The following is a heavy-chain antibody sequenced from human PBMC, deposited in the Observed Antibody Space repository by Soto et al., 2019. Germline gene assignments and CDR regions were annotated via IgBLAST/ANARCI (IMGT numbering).Heavy chain of an antibody. D-gene: IGHD1-26*01. CDR1: GGSISSGDYY. J-gene: IGHJ6*02. CDR2: IYYSGST. Sequence: SETLSLTCTVSGGSISSGDYYWGWIRQPPGKGLEWIGSIYYSGSTNYNPSLKSRVTISVDKSKNQFSLKLSSVTAADTAVYYCARVSGSYYYGMDVWGQGTTVTVSS. V-gene: IGHV4-39*07. CDR3: ARVSGSYYYGMDV.